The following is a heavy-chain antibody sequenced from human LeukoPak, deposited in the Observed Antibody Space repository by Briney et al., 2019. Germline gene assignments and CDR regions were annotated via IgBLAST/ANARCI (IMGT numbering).Heavy chain of an antibody. Sequence: ASVKVSCKASGYAFTGYYMHWVRRAPGQGLEWMGWINPNSGGTNYAQKFQGRVTMTTDTSISTAYMELRRLRSDDTAVYYCAREGRVDSAVVLFDYWGQGTLVTVSS. CDR3: AREGRVDSAVVLFDY. CDR1: GYAFTGYY. V-gene: IGHV1-2*02. CDR2: INPNSGGT. D-gene: IGHD5-18*01. J-gene: IGHJ4*02.